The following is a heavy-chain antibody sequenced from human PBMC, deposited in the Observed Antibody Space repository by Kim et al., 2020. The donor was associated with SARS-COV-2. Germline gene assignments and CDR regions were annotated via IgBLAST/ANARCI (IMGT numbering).Heavy chain of an antibody. CDR1: GFTFLIYD. CDR3: AREVSYVSSAFGLDP. CDR2: IHVRGGT. J-gene: IGHJ5*02. V-gene: IGHV3-13*01. Sequence: GGSLRLSCAATGFTFLIYDFHWVRQVPREGMEWGSAIHVRGGTYYSDSVRGRFTISRENAKNSLYLQMNSLRDEDTAVYYCAREVSYVSSAFGLDPWGKGRLVTVSS. D-gene: IGHD3-22*01.